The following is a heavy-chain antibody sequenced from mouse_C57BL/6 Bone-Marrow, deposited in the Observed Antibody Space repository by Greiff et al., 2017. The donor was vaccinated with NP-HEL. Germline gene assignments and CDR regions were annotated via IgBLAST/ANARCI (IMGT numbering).Heavy chain of an antibody. CDR3: ARYPYDGYPWLYYFDY. CDR1: GYTFTSYW. J-gene: IGHJ2*01. V-gene: IGHV1-64*01. D-gene: IGHD2-3*01. CDR2: IHPNSGST. Sequence: QVQLQQPGAELVKPGASVKLSCKASGYTFTSYWMHWVKQRPGQGLEWIGMIHPNSGSTNYNEKFKSKATLTVDKSSSTAYMQLSSLTSEDSAVYYCARYPYDGYPWLYYFDYWGQGTTLTVSS.